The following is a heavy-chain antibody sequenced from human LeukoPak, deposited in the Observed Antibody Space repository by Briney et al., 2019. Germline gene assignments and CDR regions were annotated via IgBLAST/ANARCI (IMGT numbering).Heavy chain of an antibody. CDR3: ASGNWNDRAFDI. J-gene: IGHJ3*02. CDR1: GFTFTSCW. D-gene: IGHD1-20*01. CDR2: IKPDGSEK. Sequence: GGSLRHSCAASGFTFTSCWMNWVRQAPGKGVEWVANIKPDGSEKYYVDSVKGRFTISRDNAKNSLFLQMNSLRAEDTAVYYSASGNWNDRAFDIWGQRTMVAVSS. V-gene: IGHV3-7*01.